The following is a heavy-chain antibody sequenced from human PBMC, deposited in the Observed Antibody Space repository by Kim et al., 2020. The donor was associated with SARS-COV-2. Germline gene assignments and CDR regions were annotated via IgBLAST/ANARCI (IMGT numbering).Heavy chain of an antibody. Sequence: GGSLRLSCAASGITFSSYGMSWVRQAPGKGLKWVSGISGSGDSTYYTDSVKGRFTISRDNSNNTLYLQMNSLRAEDTAIYYCAKGGTYNFLDYWGQGTLV. V-gene: IGHV3-23*01. CDR1: GITFSSYG. CDR3: AKGGTYNFLDY. D-gene: IGHD1-1*01. J-gene: IGHJ4*02. CDR2: ISGSGDST.